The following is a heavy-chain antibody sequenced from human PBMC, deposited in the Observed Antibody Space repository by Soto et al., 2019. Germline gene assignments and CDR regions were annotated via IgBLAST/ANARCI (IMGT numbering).Heavy chain of an antibody. V-gene: IGHV3-53*01. CDR1: GFTVSSNY. Sequence: PGGSLRLSCAASGFTVSSNYMSWVRQAPGKGLEWVSLIYSDGSTYHVDSVKGRFTISRDNSKNMLYLQMNSLRAEDTAVYYCARDRSGSSGYYGMDLWGQGTTVTVSS. J-gene: IGHJ6*02. D-gene: IGHD3-10*01. CDR2: IYSDGST. CDR3: ARDRSGSSGYYGMDL.